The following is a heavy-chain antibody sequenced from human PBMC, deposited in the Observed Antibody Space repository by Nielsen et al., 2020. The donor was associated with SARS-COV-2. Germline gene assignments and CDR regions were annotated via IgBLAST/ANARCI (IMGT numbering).Heavy chain of an antibody. CDR1: GFTFSNYD. CDR2: IRYDGSDK. V-gene: IGHV3-30*02. CDR3: ATVGEYSSTFDY. Sequence: GGSLRLSCAASGFTFSNYDIHWARHAPGKGLDWVAFIRYDGSDKYYADSVKGRFMISRDNSKNTLYLQMNSLRAEDTAVYYCATVGEYSSTFDYWGQGTLVTVSS. J-gene: IGHJ4*02. D-gene: IGHD6-6*01.